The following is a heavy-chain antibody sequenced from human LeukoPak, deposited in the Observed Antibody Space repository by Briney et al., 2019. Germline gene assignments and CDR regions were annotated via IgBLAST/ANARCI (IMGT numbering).Heavy chain of an antibody. CDR3: ARHQRSDYGNRLFDK. V-gene: IGHV4-4*09. J-gene: IGHJ4*01. Sequence: SETLSLTCTVSGGSISSSYWNWIRQPPGKGLEWIGYIYTTGNTKYNPSLESRVTISIDTSKNQFSLKLSSVTAADTAVYYCARHQRSDYGNRLFDKWGQGTLVTVSS. CDR1: GGSISSSY. D-gene: IGHD4-17*01. CDR2: IYTTGNT.